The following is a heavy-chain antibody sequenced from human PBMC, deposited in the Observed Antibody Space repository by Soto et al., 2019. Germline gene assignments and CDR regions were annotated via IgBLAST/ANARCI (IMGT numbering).Heavy chain of an antibody. V-gene: IGHV4-31*03. J-gene: IGHJ5*02. CDR2: IYHNGRT. D-gene: IGHD6-13*01. CDR1: GASMNSGAYY. Sequence: QVQLQESGPGLVKSSQTLSLTCTVSGASMNSGAYYWSWVRQPPGKGLEWIGYIYHNGRTYNNPSLMSRVTMSLDTSKNQFSLKLNSVSAADTAVYYCARVSATGTRWFDPWGQGTLVTVSS. CDR3: ARVSATGTRWFDP.